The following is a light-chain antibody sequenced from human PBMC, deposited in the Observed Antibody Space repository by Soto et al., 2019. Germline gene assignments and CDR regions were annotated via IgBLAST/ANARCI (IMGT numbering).Light chain of an antibody. J-gene: IGKJ2*01. CDR3: KHYNSYSYT. V-gene: IGKV1-5*03. CDR2: KAS. CDR1: QSISSW. Sequence: DIQMTQSPSTLSASVGDRVTITCRASQSISSWLAWYQQKPGKAPKLLIYKASSLESGVPSRFSGSGSGTEFTLTISSLQPDDFATYYCKHYNSYSYTFGKGTKLEIK.